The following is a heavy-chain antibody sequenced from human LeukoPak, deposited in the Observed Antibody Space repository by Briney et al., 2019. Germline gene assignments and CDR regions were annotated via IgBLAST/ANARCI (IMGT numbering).Heavy chain of an antibody. CDR3: ARALKGYSSSWYGIVDY. CDR2: ISSSSSYI. J-gene: IGHJ4*02. V-gene: IGHV3-21*01. CDR1: GFTFSSYS. Sequence: GGSLRLSCAASGFTFSSYSMNWVRQAPGQGLEWVSSISSSSSYIYYADSVKGRFTISRDNAKNSLYLQMNSLRAKDTAVYYCARALKGYSSSWYGIVDYWGQGTLVTVSS. D-gene: IGHD6-13*01.